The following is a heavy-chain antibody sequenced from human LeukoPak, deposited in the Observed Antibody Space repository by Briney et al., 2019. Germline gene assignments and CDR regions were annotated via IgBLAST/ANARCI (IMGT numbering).Heavy chain of an antibody. CDR2: IGSKAFNYAT. CDR1: GFNFSGCA. D-gene: IGHD6-13*01. J-gene: IGHJ4*02. V-gene: IGHV3-73*01. CDR3: TRHLDGIAAYDY. Sequence: PGGSLKLSCAASGFNFSGCAVHWVRRAPGKGLEWVGRIGSKAFNYATVYAASVEGRFTISRDDSKHTAFLQMNSLKTEDTAVYYCTRHLDGIAAYDYWGQGSLVTVSS.